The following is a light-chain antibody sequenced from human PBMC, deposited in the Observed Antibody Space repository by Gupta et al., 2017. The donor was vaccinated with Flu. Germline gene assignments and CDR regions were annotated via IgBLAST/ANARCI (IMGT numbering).Light chain of an antibody. J-gene: IGKJ1*01. Sequence: DIVMTPSPASLAVSLGERATINCKSSQSVLYSSNNKNYLAWYQQKPGQPPKLLIYWASTRESGVPDRFSGSGSGTDFTLTISSLQAEDVAVYYCQQYYSTPWTFGQETKVEIK. CDR3: QQYYSTPWT. CDR2: WAS. V-gene: IGKV4-1*01. CDR1: QSVLYSSNNKNY.